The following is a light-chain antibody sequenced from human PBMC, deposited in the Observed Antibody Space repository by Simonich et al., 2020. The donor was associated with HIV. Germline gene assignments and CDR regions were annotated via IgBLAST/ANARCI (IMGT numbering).Light chain of an antibody. J-gene: IGKJ2*01. CDR2: LGS. Sequence: DIVMTQSPLSLPVTPGEPASISCRSSQSLMHSNGYTYLDWYLQKPGQSPQLLIYLGSNRASGVPDRCSGSESGTDFTLKISRVDAEDVGVYYCMQALQTPLYTFGQGTKLEIK. CDR3: MQALQTPLYT. CDR1: QSLMHSNGYTY. V-gene: IGKV2-28*01.